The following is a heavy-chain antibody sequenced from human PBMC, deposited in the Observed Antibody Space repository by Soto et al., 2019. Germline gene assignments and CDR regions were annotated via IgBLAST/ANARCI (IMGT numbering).Heavy chain of an antibody. CDR2: ISYDGSNK. CDR3: ARDLLIFGGSETQIESWFDP. Sequence: HPGGSLRLSCAASGFTFSSYAMHWVRQAPGKGLEWVAVISYDGSNKYYADSVKGRFTISRDNSKNTLYLQMNSLRAEDTAVYYCARDLLIFGGSETQIESWFDPWGQGTLVTVSS. J-gene: IGHJ5*02. CDR1: GFTFSSYA. V-gene: IGHV3-30-3*01. D-gene: IGHD3-3*01.